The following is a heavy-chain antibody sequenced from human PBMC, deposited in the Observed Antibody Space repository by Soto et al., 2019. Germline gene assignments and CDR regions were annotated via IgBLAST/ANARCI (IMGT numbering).Heavy chain of an antibody. V-gene: IGHV1-24*01. CDR1: GDTVNELS. J-gene: IGHJ3*02. Sequence: GASVKVSCKVSGDTVNELSIHWGRQAPGKGLEWLGGFDPEDGKTIYAQTLQGRHAMTEDTSADTAYMELSSLRSEDTSVYFCAALHETHSYYIDGYSYDTIDIWGQGTMVTVSS. CDR2: FDPEDGKT. D-gene: IGHD3-22*01. CDR3: AALHETHSYYIDGYSYDTIDI.